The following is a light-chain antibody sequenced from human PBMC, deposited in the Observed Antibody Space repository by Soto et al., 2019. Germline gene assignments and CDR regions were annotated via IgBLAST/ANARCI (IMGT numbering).Light chain of an antibody. CDR3: QTWGTGIRV. CDR1: SGHSSHA. CDR2: VDSDGSH. Sequence: QLVLTQLPSASASPGASVKLTCTLSSGHSSHAIAWHQQQPDKGPRFLMKVDSDGSHITGDGISDRFSGSSSGAERYLIISSLQSEDEADYYCQTWGTGIRVFGGGTKLTVL. V-gene: IGLV4-69*01. J-gene: IGLJ3*02.